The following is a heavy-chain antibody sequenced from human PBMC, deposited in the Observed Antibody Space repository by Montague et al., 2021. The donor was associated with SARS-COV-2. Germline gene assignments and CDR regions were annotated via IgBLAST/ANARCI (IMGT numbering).Heavy chain of an antibody. CDR1: GGSFSYSH. D-gene: IGHD3-22*01. CDR2: INQSGST. Sequence: SETLSLTCAVYGGSFSYSHSSSPRQPPGKGLAWSGEINQSGSTKYNPSRKSRVTISVDTSKNQFSLKLSSLTAADTAVYYCARGQSGITMIVVAILGVEFYLDHWGQGTLVTVSS. V-gene: IGHV4-34*01. CDR3: ARGQSGITMIVVAILGVEFYLDH. J-gene: IGHJ4*02.